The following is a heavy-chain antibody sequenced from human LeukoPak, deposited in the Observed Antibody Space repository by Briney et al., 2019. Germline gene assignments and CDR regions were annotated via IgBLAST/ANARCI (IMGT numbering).Heavy chain of an antibody. CDR1: GFTFSSYS. CDR3: VKDESYNTDWYPSRYMDV. J-gene: IGHJ6*03. Sequence: SGGSLRLSCAASGFTFSSYSMNWVRQAPGKGLEWVAVISFDGSNQYYADSVKGRFTISRDNSKNTLYLQMHSLRAEDTAVYYCVKDESYNTDWYPSRYMDVWGKGTTVTVSS. D-gene: IGHD6-19*01. V-gene: IGHV3-30*18. CDR2: ISFDGSNQ.